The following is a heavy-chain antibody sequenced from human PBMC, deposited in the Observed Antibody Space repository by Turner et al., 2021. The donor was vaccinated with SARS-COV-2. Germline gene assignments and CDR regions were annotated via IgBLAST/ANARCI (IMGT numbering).Heavy chain of an antibody. J-gene: IGHJ4*02. CDR2: IYPGDSDT. V-gene: IGHV5-51*01. Sequence: EVQLVQSGAEVTKPGESLNISCKGYGYSFTNYWIGWVRQMPGKGLECMGIIYPGDSDTRYSPSFQGQFTISADKSISTAYLQWSSLKASDTAMYYCARGGDGYNPTTDLGRYWGQGTLVTVSS. D-gene: IGHD5-18*01. CDR3: ARGGDGYNPTTDLGRY. CDR1: GYSFTNYW.